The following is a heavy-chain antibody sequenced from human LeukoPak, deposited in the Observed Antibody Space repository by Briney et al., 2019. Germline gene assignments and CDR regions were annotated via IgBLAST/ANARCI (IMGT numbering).Heavy chain of an antibody. CDR2: VSISGNI. J-gene: IGHJ5*02. D-gene: IGHD2-15*01. CDR3: ARGRLEDCGGGSCPGAVWFDP. CDR1: GGSINSYF. V-gene: IGHV4-4*07. Sequence: PSETLSLTCTVSGGSINSYFLSWIRQPAGKGLEWIGRVSISGNINYNPSLKSRVTMSVDTSKNQFYLKLSSATAADTAVYFCARGRLEDCGGGSCPGAVWFDPWGQGTLVTVSS.